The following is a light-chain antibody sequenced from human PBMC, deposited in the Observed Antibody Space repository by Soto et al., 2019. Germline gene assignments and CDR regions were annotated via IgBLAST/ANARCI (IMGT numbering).Light chain of an antibody. CDR1: QSVSRY. Sequence: EIVLTQSPATLSLSPGERATLSCRASQSVSRYLAWYQRKPGQAPSPLIYDASNRATGTPARFSGSGSGTDFALTISSLEPEDFAVYFCQQRGSWPITFGQGTRLEIK. V-gene: IGKV3-11*01. J-gene: IGKJ5*01. CDR3: QQRGSWPIT. CDR2: DAS.